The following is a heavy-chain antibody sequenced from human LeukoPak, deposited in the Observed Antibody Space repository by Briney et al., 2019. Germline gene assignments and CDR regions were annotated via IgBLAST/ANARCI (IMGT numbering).Heavy chain of an antibody. CDR3: ARSSGHSYGDFDY. CDR1: GVAFTSNY. Sequence: ASETLSLTCSVSGVAFTSNYWSWIRQPTGKGLEWLGYTHHSGATSYNPSLKSRSTMSLDTSNNQFSLKLSSVTAADTAVYYCARSSGHSYGDFDYWGQGNLVTVSS. D-gene: IGHD5-18*01. CDR2: THHSGAT. V-gene: IGHV4-59*01. J-gene: IGHJ4*02.